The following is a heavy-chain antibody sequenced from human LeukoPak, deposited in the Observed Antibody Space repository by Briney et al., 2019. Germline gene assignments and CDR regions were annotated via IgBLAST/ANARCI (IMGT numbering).Heavy chain of an antibody. Sequence: GGSLRLSCAASGFTFSSYSMNWVRQAPGKGLEWVSSISSSSSYIYYADSVKGRFTISRDNAKNSLYLQMNSLRAEDTAVYYCARGATMVRGVMNWFDPWGQGTLVTVSS. CDR3: ARGATMVRGVMNWFDP. CDR1: GFTFSSYS. V-gene: IGHV3-21*01. J-gene: IGHJ5*02. CDR2: ISSSSSYI. D-gene: IGHD3-10*01.